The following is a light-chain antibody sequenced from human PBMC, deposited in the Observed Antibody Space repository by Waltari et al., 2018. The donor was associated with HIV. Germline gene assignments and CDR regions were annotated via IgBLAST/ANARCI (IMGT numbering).Light chain of an antibody. V-gene: IGLV3-1*01. CDR3: QAWDSSTAV. CDR2: QDS. Sequence: SYELTQPPSVSVSPGQTASFTCSGDKLGDKYACWYQQKPGQSPVLVIYQDSKRPSGSAGGCGRSRAGNTATLTISGTQAMDEADYYCQAWDSSTAVFGGGTKLTVL. CDR1: KLGDKY. J-gene: IGLJ2*01.